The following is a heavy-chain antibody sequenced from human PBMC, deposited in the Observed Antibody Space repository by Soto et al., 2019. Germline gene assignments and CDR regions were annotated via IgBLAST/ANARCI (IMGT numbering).Heavy chain of an antibody. CDR1: GGSISSINW. CDR3: SGSYLNYYYYYGMDV. J-gene: IGHJ6*02. V-gene: IGHV4-4*02. CDR2: IYYSGST. Sequence: TSETLSLTCAVSGGSISSINWWSWVRQPPGKGLEWIGEIYYSGSTYYNPSLKSRVTISVDTSKNQFSLKLSSVTAADTAVYYCSGSYLNYYYYYGMDVWGQGTTVTV. D-gene: IGHD3-10*01.